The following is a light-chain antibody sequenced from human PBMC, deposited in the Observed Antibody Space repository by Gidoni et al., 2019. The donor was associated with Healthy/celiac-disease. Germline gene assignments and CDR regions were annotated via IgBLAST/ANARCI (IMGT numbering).Light chain of an antibody. V-gene: IGKV3-11*01. J-gene: IGKJ3*01. Sequence: EIVLTHSPATLSLSPGERATRSCLASQSVNSYLSWYQQKPGQAPRLLIYDASNRATGIPARFSGSGSGTDFTLTISSLEPEDFVVYYCQQRSNWPPFTFGPGTKVDIK. CDR2: DAS. CDR1: QSVNSY. CDR3: QQRSNWPPFT.